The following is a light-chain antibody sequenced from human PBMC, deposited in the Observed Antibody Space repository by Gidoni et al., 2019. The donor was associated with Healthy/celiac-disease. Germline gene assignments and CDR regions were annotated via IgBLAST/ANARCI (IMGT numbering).Light chain of an antibody. CDR3: QAWDSSTVV. CDR1: KLGDKY. CDR2: QDR. Sequence: SYELTQPPSVSVSPGQPASITCSGDKLGDKYACWYKQKPGQSPVLVIYQDRKRPSGIPVPFSGSNSGNTAPLTISGPQAMDEADYSCQAWDSSTVVFGGGTKLTVL. J-gene: IGLJ2*01. V-gene: IGLV3-1*01.